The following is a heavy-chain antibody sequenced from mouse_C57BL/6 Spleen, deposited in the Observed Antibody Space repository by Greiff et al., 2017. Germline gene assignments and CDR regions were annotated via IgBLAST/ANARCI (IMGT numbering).Heavy chain of an antibody. CDR3: TVANWDY. J-gene: IGHJ2*01. V-gene: IGHV6-6*01. Sequence: EVMLVESGGGLVQPGGSMKISCAASGFTFSDAWMDWVRQTPEKGLEWVAEIRNKGNNHATYYAESVKGRFTISRDYSKSSVYLQMNSLRAEDTGIYFCTVANWDYWGQGTTLTVSS. CDR1: GFTFSDAW. D-gene: IGHD4-1*01. CDR2: IRNKGNNHAT.